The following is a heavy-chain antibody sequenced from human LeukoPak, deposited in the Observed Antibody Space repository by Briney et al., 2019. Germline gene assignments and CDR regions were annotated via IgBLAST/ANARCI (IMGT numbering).Heavy chain of an antibody. CDR1: GHTFTSYG. Sequence: ASVTVSYKASGHTFTSYGSRWVRQAPGQGLERMGWISAYNGNTNYAQKLQGRVTMTADTSTSTAYMELRSLRSDDTAVYYCARGVVVRGVNYFDYWGQGTLVTVSS. CDR2: ISAYNGNT. D-gene: IGHD3-10*01. CDR3: ARGVVVRGVNYFDY. J-gene: IGHJ4*02. V-gene: IGHV1-18*01.